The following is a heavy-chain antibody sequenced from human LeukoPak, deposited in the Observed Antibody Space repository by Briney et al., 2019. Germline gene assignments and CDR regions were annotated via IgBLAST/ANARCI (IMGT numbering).Heavy chain of an antibody. CDR3: ARDKPSSIAARFDY. Sequence: GRSLRLSCAASGFTFSSYWMHWVRHAPGKVLVWVTRINRDGSSTSYADSVKGRFTISRDNAKNTLYLQMNSLRAEDTAVYYCARDKPSSIAARFDYWGQGTLVTVSS. D-gene: IGHD6-6*01. J-gene: IGHJ4*02. CDR1: GFTFSSYW. CDR2: INRDGSST. V-gene: IGHV3-74*01.